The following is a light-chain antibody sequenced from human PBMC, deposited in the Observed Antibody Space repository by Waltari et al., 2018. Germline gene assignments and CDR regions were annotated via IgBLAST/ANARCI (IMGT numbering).Light chain of an antibody. CDR1: SSDIGGYNF. V-gene: IGLV2-14*03. CDR3: SSYTSTNTHVV. J-gene: IGLJ2*01. CDR2: DGN. Sequence: QSTLTQPASVSGSRGQTIPISCTGTSSDIGGYNFVSWYQQFPGTAPKLIIYDGNKRPSGGSDRFSGFKSGNTASLTISGLQTEDEAEYYCSSYTSTNTHVVFGGGTKLTVL.